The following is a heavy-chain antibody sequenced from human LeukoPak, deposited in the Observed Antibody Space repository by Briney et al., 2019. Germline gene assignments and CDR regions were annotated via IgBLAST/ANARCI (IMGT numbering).Heavy chain of an antibody. V-gene: IGHV1-18*01. CDR3: AREEYFYDWSGSRTTTDS. CDR1: GNTFNGYG. J-gene: IGHJ4*02. Sequence: VASVKVSCKASGNTFNGYGITWVRQVPRQGREWMGWISAYNGDTKYAQKLQDRVTMTTDTSTNTAYMELRSLRSDDTAVYYCAREEYFYDWSGSRTTTDSWGQGTLVTVSS. D-gene: IGHD3-3*01. CDR2: ISAYNGDT.